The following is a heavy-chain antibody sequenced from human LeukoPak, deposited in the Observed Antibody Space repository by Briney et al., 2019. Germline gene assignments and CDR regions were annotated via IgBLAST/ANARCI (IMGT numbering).Heavy chain of an antibody. CDR2: ISSSGIT. D-gene: IGHD3-3*01. CDR1: GGSISSSSSY. Sequence: PSETLSLTCSVSGGSISSSSSYWGWLRQPPGKGLEWIGTISSSGITYYNPSLRSRITISVDTSKIQFSLRLTSVTAADTAVYYCATQKGYYAFDYWGQGTLVTVSS. V-gene: IGHV4-39*01. J-gene: IGHJ4*02. CDR3: ATQKGYYAFDY.